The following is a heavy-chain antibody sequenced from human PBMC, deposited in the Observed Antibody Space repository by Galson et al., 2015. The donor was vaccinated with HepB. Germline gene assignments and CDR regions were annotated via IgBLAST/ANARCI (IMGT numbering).Heavy chain of an antibody. D-gene: IGHD4-11*01. CDR3: ARGEGLTTPNYFDY. Sequence: SVKVSCKASGGTFSSYAISWVRQAPGQGLEWMGGIIPIFGTANYAQKFQGRVTITADESTSTAYMELSSLRSEDTAVYYCARGEGLTTPNYFDYWGQGTLVTVSS. J-gene: IGHJ4*02. CDR2: IIPIFGTA. CDR1: GGTFSSYA. V-gene: IGHV1-69*13.